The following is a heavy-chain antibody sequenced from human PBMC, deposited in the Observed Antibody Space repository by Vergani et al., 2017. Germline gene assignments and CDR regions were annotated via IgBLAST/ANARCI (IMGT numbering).Heavy chain of an antibody. J-gene: IGHJ5*02. D-gene: IGHD2-2*01. CDR2: IYYSGST. V-gene: IGHV4-59*01. CDR3: ARCRIGDCSSTSCFRGLWFDP. CDR1: GGSISSYY. Sequence: QVQLQESGPGLVKPSETLSLTCTVSGGSISSYYWSWIRQPPGKGLEWIGYIYYSGSTNYNPSLKSRVTISVDTSKNQFSLKLSSVTAADTAVYYCARCRIGDCSSTSCFRGLWFDPWGQGTLVTVSS.